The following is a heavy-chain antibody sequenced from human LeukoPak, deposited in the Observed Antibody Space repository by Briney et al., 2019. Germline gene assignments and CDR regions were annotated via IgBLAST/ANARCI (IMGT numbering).Heavy chain of an antibody. V-gene: IGHV3-53*01. J-gene: IGHJ4*02. D-gene: IGHD3-16*01. Sequence: GGSLRLSCAASGFTVSGNYMSWVRQAPGKGLEWVSVISGGGSTYYADSVKGRFIISRDNSKNTLHLQMSSLRAEDTAVYYCARDVGGVFDCWGQGTLVTVSS. CDR1: GFTVSGNY. CDR3: ARDVGGVFDC. CDR2: ISGGGST.